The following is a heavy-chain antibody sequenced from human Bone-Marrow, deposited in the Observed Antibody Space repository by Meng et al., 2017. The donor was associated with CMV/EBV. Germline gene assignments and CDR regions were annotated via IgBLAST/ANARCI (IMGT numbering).Heavy chain of an antibody. CDR3: TRGDTGDTPMGAY. CDR1: GFTLGGSV. J-gene: IGHJ4*02. D-gene: IGHD5-18*01. V-gene: IGHV3-73*01. CDR2: IRSKADNYAK. Sequence: SGFTLGGSVMHWDRQGSGKGLEWVGRIRSKADNYAKTYAASVKGRFTISRDDSKTTTYLKINSLKTEDTAVYYCTRGDTGDTPMGAYWGQGILVTVSS.